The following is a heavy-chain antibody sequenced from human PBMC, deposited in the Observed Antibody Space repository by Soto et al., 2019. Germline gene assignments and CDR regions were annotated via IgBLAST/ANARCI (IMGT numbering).Heavy chain of an antibody. CDR3: VKDMYEGSSGGSLDY. D-gene: IGHD2-15*01. CDR1: GFTFYDFA. V-gene: IGHV3-9*01. Sequence: EVQLVESGGGLVQPGRSLRLSCAASGFTFYDFAMHWVRQAPGKGLEWVSRISGTRNIIDYADSVKGRFIISRDNAKNSLYLQMNSRSTEDTAFYYCVKDMYEGSSGGSLDYWGQGTLVTVSS. J-gene: IGHJ4*02. CDR2: ISGTRNII.